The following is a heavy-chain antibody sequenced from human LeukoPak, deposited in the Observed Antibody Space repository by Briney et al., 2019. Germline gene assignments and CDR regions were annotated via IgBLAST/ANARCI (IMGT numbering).Heavy chain of an antibody. Sequence: PSETLSLTCTVSGYSISSGYYWGWIRQPPGKGLEWIGSIYHSGSTYYNPSLKSRVTISVDTSKNQFSLKLSSVTAANTAVYYCAREGGYIVVVPAANWFDPWGQGTLVTVSS. J-gene: IGHJ5*02. CDR1: GYSISSGYY. V-gene: IGHV4-38-2*02. D-gene: IGHD2-2*01. CDR2: IYHSGST. CDR3: AREGGYIVVVPAANWFDP.